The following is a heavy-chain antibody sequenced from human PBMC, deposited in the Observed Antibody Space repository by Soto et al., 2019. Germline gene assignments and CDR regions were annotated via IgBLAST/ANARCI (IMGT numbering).Heavy chain of an antibody. CDR2: SRNKANSYTT. CDR3: AKDRRAGGNSAFYFDF. CDR1: GFTFSDHF. J-gene: IGHJ4*02. Sequence: SLRLSCAASGFTFSDHFMDWVRQAPGKGLEWVGRSRNKANSYTTEYAASVKGRFTISRDDSKNSLYLQMNSLKTEDTAVYYCAKDRRAGGNSAFYFDFWGQGAQVTVSS. D-gene: IGHD3-16*01. V-gene: IGHV3-72*01.